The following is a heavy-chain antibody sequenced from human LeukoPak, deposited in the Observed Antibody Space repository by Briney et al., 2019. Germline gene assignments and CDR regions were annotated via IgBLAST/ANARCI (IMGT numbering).Heavy chain of an antibody. J-gene: IGHJ4*02. CDR2: ISNTGDTK. CDR3: ARGLKYYYDSSGYYGGDY. Sequence: PGGSLRLSCAASGFVFNDFYMGWIRQAPGKGLEWISYISNTGDTKYYAASVRGRFTISRDNADNSLSLQLDSLRDEDTGIYYCARGLKYYYDSSGYYGGDYWGQGTPVTVSS. D-gene: IGHD3-22*01. V-gene: IGHV3-11*01. CDR1: GFVFNDFY.